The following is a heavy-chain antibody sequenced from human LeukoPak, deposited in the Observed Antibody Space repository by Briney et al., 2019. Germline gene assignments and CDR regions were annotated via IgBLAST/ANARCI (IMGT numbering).Heavy chain of an antibody. CDR3: ARSRSGSWPNDAFEI. Sequence: MPSETLSLTCTVSGGSISSYYWSWIRQPPGKGLEWIGYIYYSGSTNYNPSLKSRVTISVDTSKNQFSLKLSSVTAADTAVYYCARSRSGSWPNDAFEIWGQGTMVTVSS. CDR1: GGSISSYY. V-gene: IGHV4-59*01. CDR2: IYYSGST. J-gene: IGHJ3*02. D-gene: IGHD6-13*01.